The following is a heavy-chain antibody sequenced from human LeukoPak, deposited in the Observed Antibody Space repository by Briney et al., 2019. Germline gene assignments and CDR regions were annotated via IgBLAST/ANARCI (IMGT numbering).Heavy chain of an antibody. CDR1: GYTFTDYY. V-gene: IGHV1-2*02. CDR2: INPNSGGT. D-gene: IGHD3-22*01. Sequence: ASVKVSCKASGYTFTDYYIHWVRQAPGQGLEWMGWINPNSGGTNYAQKFQGRVTMTRDTSISTAYMELSRLRSDDTAVYYCARDRYGSGSAAGFDPWGQGTLVTVSS. J-gene: IGHJ5*02. CDR3: ARDRYGSGSAAGFDP.